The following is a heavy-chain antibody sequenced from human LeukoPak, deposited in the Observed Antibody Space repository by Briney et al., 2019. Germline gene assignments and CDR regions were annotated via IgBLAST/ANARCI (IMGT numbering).Heavy chain of an antibody. Sequence: GESLKISCKGSGYSFTSYWIGWVRQMPGKGLEWMGIIYPGDSDTRYSPSFQGQVTISADKSISTAYLQWSSLKASDTATYYCARTYYDYVWGSYGAFDIWGQGTMVTVSS. D-gene: IGHD3-16*01. CDR1: GYSFTSYW. V-gene: IGHV5-51*01. J-gene: IGHJ3*02. CDR3: ARTYYDYVWGSYGAFDI. CDR2: IYPGDSDT.